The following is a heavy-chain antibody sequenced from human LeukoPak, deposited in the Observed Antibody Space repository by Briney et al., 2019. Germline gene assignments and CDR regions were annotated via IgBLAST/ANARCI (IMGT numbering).Heavy chain of an antibody. CDR3: ARDHGFDY. Sequence: PGGSLRLSCAASGFTFSRYSMNWVRQAPGKGLEWVSYISSSSSTVYYADSVKGRFTISRDNAKKSLYLELNSLRNEDTAVYYCARDHGFDYWGQGTLVTVSS. V-gene: IGHV3-48*02. D-gene: IGHD4-17*01. J-gene: IGHJ4*02. CDR2: ISSSSSTV. CDR1: GFTFSRYS.